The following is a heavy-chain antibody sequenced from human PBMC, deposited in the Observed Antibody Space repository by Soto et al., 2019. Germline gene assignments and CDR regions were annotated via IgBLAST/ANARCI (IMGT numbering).Heavy chain of an antibody. CDR1: GGSVSSGSYY. V-gene: IGHV4-61*01. CDR3: ARAGALWFDP. CDR2: IYYSGST. J-gene: IGHJ5*02. Sequence: SETLSLTCTVSGGSVSSGSYYWSWIRQPPGKGLEWIGYIYYSGSTNYNPSLKSRVTISVDTSKNQFSLKLGSVTAADTAVYYCARAGALWFDPWGQGTLVTVSS. D-gene: IGHD1-26*01.